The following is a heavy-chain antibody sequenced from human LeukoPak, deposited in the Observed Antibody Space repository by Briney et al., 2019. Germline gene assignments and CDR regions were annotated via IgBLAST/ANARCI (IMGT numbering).Heavy chain of an antibody. D-gene: IGHD2-2*01. V-gene: IGHV1-24*01. Sequence: ASVKVSCKVSGYTLTELSMHWVRQAPGKGLEWMGGFDPEDGETICAQKFQGRVTMTEDTSTDTAYMGLSSLRSEDTAVYYCASAVLPYCSSTSCSLDYWGQGTLVTVSS. CDR2: FDPEDGET. J-gene: IGHJ4*02. CDR3: ASAVLPYCSSTSCSLDY. CDR1: GYTLTELS.